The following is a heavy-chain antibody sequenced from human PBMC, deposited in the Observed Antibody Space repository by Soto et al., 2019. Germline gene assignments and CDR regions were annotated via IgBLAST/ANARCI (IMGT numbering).Heavy chain of an antibody. D-gene: IGHD1-1*01. CDR3: ARGRYGDY. Sequence: QVHLVQSGAEVKKPGASVKVSCKGSGYTFTSYGITWGRQAPGQGLKWMGWISAHNGNTNYAQKLQGRVPVTTDTSTSTAYMELRSLRSDDTAVYYCARGRYGDYWGQGALVTVSS. V-gene: IGHV1-18*01. J-gene: IGHJ4*02. CDR2: ISAHNGNT. CDR1: GYTFTSYG.